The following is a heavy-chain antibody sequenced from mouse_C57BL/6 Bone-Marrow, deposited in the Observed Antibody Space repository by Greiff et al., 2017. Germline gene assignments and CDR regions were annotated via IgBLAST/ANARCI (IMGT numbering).Heavy chain of an antibody. CDR1: GFTFTTYP. CDR2: FHPYNDDT. J-gene: IGHJ3*01. V-gene: IGHV1-47*01. D-gene: IGHD1-3*01. CDR3: AITTQAPFAY. Sequence: VQLQESGAELVKPGASVKMSCKASGFTFTTYPIEWMQQNHGKSLEWIGNFHPYNDDTKYNEKFKGKATLTVEQYSSTVYLELSRLTSDDSSVCYCAITTQAPFAYWGQGTLVTVSA.